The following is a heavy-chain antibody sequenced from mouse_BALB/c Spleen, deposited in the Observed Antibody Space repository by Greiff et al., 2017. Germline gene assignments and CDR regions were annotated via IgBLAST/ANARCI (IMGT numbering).Heavy chain of an antibody. Sequence: EVKLMESGPGLVKPSQSLSLTCTVTGYSITSDYARNWIREFPGNKLEWMGYISSSGNTSYNPSLKSRISITRDTSKNPFFLQLNSVTSEDTATYHCARELGYFDLRGQGTTPT. D-gene: IGHD4-1*01. CDR2: ISSSGNT. J-gene: IGHJ2*01. CDR1: GYSITSDYA. V-gene: IGHV3-2*02. CDR3: ARELGYFDL.